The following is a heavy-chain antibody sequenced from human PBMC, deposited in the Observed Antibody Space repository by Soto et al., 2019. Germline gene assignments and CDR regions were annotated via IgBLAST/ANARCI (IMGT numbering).Heavy chain of an antibody. CDR1: GFPFSSYG. J-gene: IGHJ4*02. Sequence: QVQLVESGGGVVQPGRSLRLSCAASGFPFSSYGMHWVRQAPGKGLEWVALISYDGANQYYADSVKGGFTVSRDNSKNTLHVHMSSLRAEDTAVYYCAGGEYFFDSGGQGTLVSVCS. CDR3: AGGEYFFDS. CDR2: ISYDGANQ. V-gene: IGHV3-30*03. D-gene: IGHD2-15*01.